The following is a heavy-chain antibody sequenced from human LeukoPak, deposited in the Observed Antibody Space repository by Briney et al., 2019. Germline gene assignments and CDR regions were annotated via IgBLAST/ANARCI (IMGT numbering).Heavy chain of an antibody. Sequence: ALVKVSCKTSGYTFTYYGITWVRQAPGPGLEWMGWISTYNGNANYAQNLQGRVTMTTDTSTTTVYMELRSLRSDDTAVYYCARDLEGYGDSPDIWGQGTMVTVSS. D-gene: IGHD4-17*01. V-gene: IGHV1-18*01. J-gene: IGHJ3*02. CDR2: ISTYNGNA. CDR1: GYTFTYYG. CDR3: ARDLEGYGDSPDI.